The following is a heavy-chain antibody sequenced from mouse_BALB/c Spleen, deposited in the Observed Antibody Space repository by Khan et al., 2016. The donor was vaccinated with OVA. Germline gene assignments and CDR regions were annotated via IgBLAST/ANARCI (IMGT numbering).Heavy chain of an antibody. CDR3: ARTARIKY. CDR2: ISYSGST. D-gene: IGHD1-2*01. CDR1: GYSITSGYG. J-gene: IGHJ2*01. V-gene: IGHV3-2*02. Sequence: EVKLLESGPGLVKPSQSLSLTCTVTGYSITSGYGWNWIRQFPGNKLEWMGYISYSGSTNYKPSLKSRISIPRDTSKNQFFLQLNSVTTEDTATYYCARTARIKYWGQGTTLTVSS.